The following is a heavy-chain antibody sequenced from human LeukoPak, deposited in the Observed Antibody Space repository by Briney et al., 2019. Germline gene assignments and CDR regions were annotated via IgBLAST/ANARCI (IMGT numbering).Heavy chain of an antibody. CDR1: GGTFSSYA. V-gene: IGHV1-69*05. CDR2: IIPIFGTA. D-gene: IGHD4-17*01. J-gene: IGHJ5*02. Sequence: SVKISCKASGGTFSSYAISWVRQAPGQGLEWMGRIIPIFGTANYAQKFQGRVTITTDESTSTAYMELSSLRSEDTAVYYCARYSTVTTFLGCVDPWGQGTLVTVSS. CDR3: ARYSTVTTFLGCVDP.